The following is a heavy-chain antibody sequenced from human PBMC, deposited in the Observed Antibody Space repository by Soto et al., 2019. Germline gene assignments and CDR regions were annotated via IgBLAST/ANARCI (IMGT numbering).Heavy chain of an antibody. CDR2: VYYRGRS. Sequence: ETLSLTCTVSGGSVSNSNYYWGWIRQSPGKGLEWIGSVYYRGRSYSKSSVKSRVTISVDTSKNQFSLNLNSVTASDTAVYYCVSQRTSVLTQAYFDYWGPGALVTVSS. J-gene: IGHJ4*02. CDR3: VSQRTSVLTQAYFDY. V-gene: IGHV4-39*01. CDR1: GGSVSNSNYY. D-gene: IGHD2-8*01.